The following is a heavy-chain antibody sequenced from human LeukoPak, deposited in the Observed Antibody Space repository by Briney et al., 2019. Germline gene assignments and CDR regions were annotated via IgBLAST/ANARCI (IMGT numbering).Heavy chain of an antibody. D-gene: IGHD3-10*01. CDR2: IYSGGST. J-gene: IGHJ6*02. CDR1: GFIFSSYG. Sequence: GGSLRLSCAASGFIFSSYGMHWVRQAPGKGLEWVSVIYSGGSTYYADSVKGRFTISRDNSKNTLYLQMNSLRAEDTAVYYCARVRGYYGSGSYLAYYYGMDVWGQGTTVTVSS. CDR3: ARVRGYYGSGSYLAYYYGMDV. V-gene: IGHV3-53*01.